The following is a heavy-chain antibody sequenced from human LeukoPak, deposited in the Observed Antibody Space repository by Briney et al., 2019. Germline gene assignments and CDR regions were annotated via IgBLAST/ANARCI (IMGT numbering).Heavy chain of an antibody. CDR1: GGSFSGYY. J-gene: IGHJ4*02. D-gene: IGHD3-10*01. CDR3: ARDHGTASFDY. V-gene: IGHV4-34*01. Sequence: SETLSLTCAVYGGSFSGYYWSWIRQPPGKGLEWIGEINHSGSTNYNPSLKSRVTISVDTSKNQFSLKLSSVTAADTAVYYCARDHGTASFDYWGQGTLVTVSS. CDR2: INHSGST.